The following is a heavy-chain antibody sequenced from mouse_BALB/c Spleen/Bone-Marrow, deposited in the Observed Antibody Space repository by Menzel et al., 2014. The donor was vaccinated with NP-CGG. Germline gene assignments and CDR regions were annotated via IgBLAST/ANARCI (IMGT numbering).Heavy chain of an antibody. Sequence: VQGVESGAELVRPGVSVKISCKGSGYTFTDYAMHWVKQSHAESLEWIGVINTYFGDISYNQKFQGKATIAVDKTSRTVYMELARLTAEDSAIYYCARGYSNNYAMDYWGQGTSVTVSS. CDR3: ARGYSNNYAMDY. CDR1: GYTFTDYA. D-gene: IGHD2-5*01. CDR2: INTYFGDI. J-gene: IGHJ4*01. V-gene: IGHV1S137*01.